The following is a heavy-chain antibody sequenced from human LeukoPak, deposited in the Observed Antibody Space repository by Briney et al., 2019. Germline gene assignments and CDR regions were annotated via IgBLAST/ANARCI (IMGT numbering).Heavy chain of an antibody. CDR3: ARALDSSSSRYQAFEE. D-gene: IGHD2-2*01. Sequence: GGSLRLSCSASGFTFSNYWMSWARQAPGRGLGWVATIKQDESEKYYVDSVKGRFTISRDNAKSSLYLQMNSLRAEDTAVYYCARALDSSSSRYQAFEEWGQGTLVTVSS. V-gene: IGHV3-7*01. CDR1: GFTFSNYW. CDR2: IKQDESEK. J-gene: IGHJ4*02.